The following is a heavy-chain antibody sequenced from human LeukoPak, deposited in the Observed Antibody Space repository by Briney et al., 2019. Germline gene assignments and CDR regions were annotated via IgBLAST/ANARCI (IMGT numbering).Heavy chain of an antibody. CDR3: ARHGEIPGRDWTFDD. D-gene: IGHD3/OR15-3a*01. V-gene: IGHV4-59*08. CDR1: GGSISSSY. CDR2: FYYNSST. J-gene: IGHJ4*02. Sequence: RPSETLSLTCTVSGGSISSSYWSWMLQHPAGGLEWMGYFYYNSSTKHLPSLESRVTMSVDTAKNQFSLGLGSVPAADPGVDCCARHGEIPGRDWTFDDWGQGTLVTVSS.